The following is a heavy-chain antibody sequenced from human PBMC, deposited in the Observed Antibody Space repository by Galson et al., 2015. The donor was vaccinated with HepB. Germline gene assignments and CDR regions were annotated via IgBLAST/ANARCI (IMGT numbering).Heavy chain of an antibody. CDR1: GFTFSNYW. D-gene: IGHD2-15*01. Sequence: SLRLSCAASGFTFSNYWMNWVRQAPGQGLEWVATVRQAGNEKSYVDSVKGRFTISRDNAKNSLYLQMNSLRVDDTAVYYCARPALVVSGTPVWFDPWGQGTLVTVSS. J-gene: IGHJ5*02. V-gene: IGHV3-7*03. CDR3: ARPALVVSGTPVWFDP. CDR2: VRQAGNEK.